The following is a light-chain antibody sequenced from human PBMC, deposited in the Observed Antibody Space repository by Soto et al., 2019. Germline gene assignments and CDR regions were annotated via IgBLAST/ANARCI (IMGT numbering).Light chain of an antibody. Sequence: EIVLSQSPGTLSLSHGERATLSCRASQSVSSNYLAWYQQKPGQAPRLLIYGASSRATGIPDRFSGSGSGTEFTLTISSLQSEDFAVYYCRQYNNWPPLAFGQGTKVDIK. CDR1: QSVSSNY. V-gene: IGKV3-20*01. J-gene: IGKJ1*01. CDR2: GAS. CDR3: RQYNNWPPLA.